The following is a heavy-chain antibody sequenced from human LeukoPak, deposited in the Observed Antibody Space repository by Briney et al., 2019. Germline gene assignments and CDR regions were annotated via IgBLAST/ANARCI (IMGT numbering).Heavy chain of an antibody. V-gene: IGHV3-30*03. D-gene: IGHD4-17*01. CDR2: ISYDGSNK. Sequence: GRSLRLSCAASGFTFSSCGMHWVRQAPGKGLEWVAVISYDGSNKYYADSVKGRFTISRDNSKNTLYLQMNSLRAEDTAVYYCAREAYGDYNLYYGMDVWGQGTTVTVSS. J-gene: IGHJ6*02. CDR3: AREAYGDYNLYYGMDV. CDR1: GFTFSSCG.